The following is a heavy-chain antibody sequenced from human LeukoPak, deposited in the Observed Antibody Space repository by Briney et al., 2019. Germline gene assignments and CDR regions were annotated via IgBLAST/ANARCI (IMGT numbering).Heavy chain of an antibody. J-gene: IGHJ4*02. CDR2: IYYSGST. D-gene: IGHD5-24*01. V-gene: IGHV4-39*01. CDR1: GGSISSSSYY. CDR3: ARQTDGRWLQLTRLYYFDY. Sequence: PSETLPLTCTVSGGSISSSSYYWGWIRQPPGKGLEWIGSIYYSGSTYYNPSLKSRVTISVDTSKNQFSLKLSSVTAADTAVFYCARQTDGRWLQLTRLYYFDYWGQGTLVTVSS.